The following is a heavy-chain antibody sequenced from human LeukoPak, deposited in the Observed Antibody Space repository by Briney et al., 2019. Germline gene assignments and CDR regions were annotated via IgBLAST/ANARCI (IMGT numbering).Heavy chain of an antibody. CDR2: IRYDGSNK. D-gene: IGHD3-3*01. CDR3: AKVRGNYDFWSGFDY. Sequence: GGSLRLSCTASGFTFNTYGMHWVRQAPGKGLKWVAFIRYDGSNKYYGDSVKGRFTISRDNSKNTLYLQMNSLRAEDTAAYYCAKVRGNYDFWSGFDYWGQGTLVTVSS. V-gene: IGHV3-30*02. J-gene: IGHJ4*02. CDR1: GFTFNTYG.